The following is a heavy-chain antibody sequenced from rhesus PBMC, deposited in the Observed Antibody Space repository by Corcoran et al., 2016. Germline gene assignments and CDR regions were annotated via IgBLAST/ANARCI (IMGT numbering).Heavy chain of an antibody. J-gene: IGHJ4*01. CDR1: GGSVSSSNW. CDR2: ISGSAGST. D-gene: IGHD3-34*01. CDR3: ALHWGDYYRSFDY. V-gene: IGHV4-65*01. Sequence: QVQLQESGPGLVKPSETLSLTCAVSGGSVSSSNWWSWIRQPPGKGLEWIGYISGSAGSTYYTPPRKSRVTLSPDTSKHQFSLKLSSVTAADTAVYYCALHWGDYYRSFDYWGQGVLVTVSS.